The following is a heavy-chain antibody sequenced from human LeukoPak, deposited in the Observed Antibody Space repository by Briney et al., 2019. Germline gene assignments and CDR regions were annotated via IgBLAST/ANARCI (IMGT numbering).Heavy chain of an antibody. J-gene: IGHJ5*02. Sequence: SETLSLTCAVYGGSFSGYYWSWIRQPPGKGLEWIGEINHSGSTNYNPSLKSRVTISVDTSKNQFSLKLSPVTAADTAVYYCARFRAAAGNNWFDPWGQGTLVTVSS. D-gene: IGHD6-13*01. V-gene: IGHV4-34*01. CDR3: ARFRAAAGNNWFDP. CDR2: INHSGST. CDR1: GGSFSGYY.